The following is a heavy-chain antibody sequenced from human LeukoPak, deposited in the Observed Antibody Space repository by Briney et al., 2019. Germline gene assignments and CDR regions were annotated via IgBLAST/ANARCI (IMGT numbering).Heavy chain of an antibody. V-gene: IGHV3-21*01. J-gene: IGHJ5*02. CDR3: ARDVYCSSTSCYDRWFDP. CDR1: GFTFSSYS. CDR2: ISSSSSYI. D-gene: IGHD2-2*01. Sequence: GGSLRLSCAASGFTFSSYSMNWVRQAPGKGLEWVSSISSSSSYIYYADSVKGRFTISRDNAKNSLYLQMSSLRAEDTAVYYCARDVYCSSTSCYDRWFDPWGQGTLVTVSS.